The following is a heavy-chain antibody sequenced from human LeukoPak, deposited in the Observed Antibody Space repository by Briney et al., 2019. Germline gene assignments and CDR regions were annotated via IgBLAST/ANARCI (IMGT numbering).Heavy chain of an antibody. CDR3: AGMGYYDSSGYYGY. J-gene: IGHJ4*02. V-gene: IGHV4-34*01. CDR1: GGSFSGYY. Sequence: SETLSLTCAVYGGSFSGYYWSWIRQPPGKGLEWIGEINHSGSTNYNPSLKSRVTISVDTSKNQFSLKLSSVAAADTAVYYCAGMGYYDSSGYYGYWGQGTLVTVSS. CDR2: INHSGST. D-gene: IGHD3-22*01.